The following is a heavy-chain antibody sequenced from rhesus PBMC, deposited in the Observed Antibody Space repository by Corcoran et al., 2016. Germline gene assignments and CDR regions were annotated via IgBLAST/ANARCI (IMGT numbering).Heavy chain of an antibody. CDR3: ARQRLDYYNDNYFDACDF. CDR2: IRSGGNT. V-gene: IGHV4-160*01. CDR1: GGSVSGYW. Sequence: QVQLQQWGEGLVKPSETLSLTCGVYGGSVSGYWWGWIRQPPGKGLEWIGRIRSGGNTNYNPSLKSRVTISIDTSKNQFSLKLSSVTAADTAVYYCARQRLDYYNDNYFDACDFWGQGLRVTVSS. D-gene: IGHD3-16*01. J-gene: IGHJ3*01.